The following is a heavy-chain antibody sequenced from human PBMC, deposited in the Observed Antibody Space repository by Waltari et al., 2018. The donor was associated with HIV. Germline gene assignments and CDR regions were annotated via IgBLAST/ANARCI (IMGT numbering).Heavy chain of an antibody. V-gene: IGHV3-74*01. CDR1: GFTFSSPW. Sequence: EVQLVESGGGLVQPGGSLSLSCAASGFTFSSPWLYWVRQAPGKGLVWVSRINPDGSATSYEDSVKGRFTISRDNAKNTLSLQMSSLRAEDTATYYCTTLYGGPSDYWGQGTLVTVSA. J-gene: IGHJ4*02. CDR2: INPDGSAT. CDR3: TTLYGGPSDY. D-gene: IGHD3-10*01.